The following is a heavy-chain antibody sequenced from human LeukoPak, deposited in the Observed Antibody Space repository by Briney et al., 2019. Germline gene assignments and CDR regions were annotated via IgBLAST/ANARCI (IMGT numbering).Heavy chain of an antibody. V-gene: IGHV3-66*01. J-gene: IGHJ4*02. Sequence: GGSLRLSCAAAGFSVSTNHMTWVRQAPGKGLEWVSLTYSAGSTHYADSVRGRFTISRDNAKNALYLQMNSLRADDTAVYYCARDHLGYNSIDYWGQGTLVTVSS. CDR3: ARDHLGYNSIDY. CDR2: TYSAGST. D-gene: IGHD5-24*01. CDR1: GFSVSTNH.